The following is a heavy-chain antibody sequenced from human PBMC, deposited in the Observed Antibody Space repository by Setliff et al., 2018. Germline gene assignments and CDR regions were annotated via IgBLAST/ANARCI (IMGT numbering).Heavy chain of an antibody. V-gene: IGHV4-59*01. CDR2: VYYSGTA. CDR1: DGSLSTYY. D-gene: IGHD5-18*01. CDR3: ARNIGMGQRDYFDY. J-gene: IGHJ4*02. Sequence: LTCTVSDGSLSTYYWSWVRQPPGKGLEFIGYVYYSGTANYSPSLRSRLTISVDTSKNQFSLKLRSVTSEDTAVYYCARNIGMGQRDYFDYWGQGTVVTVSS.